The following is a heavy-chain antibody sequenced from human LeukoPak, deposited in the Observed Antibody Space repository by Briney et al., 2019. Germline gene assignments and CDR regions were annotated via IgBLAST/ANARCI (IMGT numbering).Heavy chain of an antibody. CDR3: TTDPLSSYYDSSGYSEIDY. D-gene: IGHD3-22*01. V-gene: IGHV3-15*01. J-gene: IGHJ4*02. CDR1: GFTFSNAW. Sequence: KAGGSLRLSCAASGFTFSNAWMSWVRQAPGKGLEWVGRIKSKTDGGTTDYAAPVKGRFTISRDDSKNTLYLQMNSLKTEDTAVYYCTTDPLSSYYDSSGYSEIDYWGQGTLVTVSS. CDR2: IKSKTDGGTT.